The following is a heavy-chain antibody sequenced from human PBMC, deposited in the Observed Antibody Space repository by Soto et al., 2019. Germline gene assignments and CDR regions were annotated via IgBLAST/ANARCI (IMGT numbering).Heavy chain of an antibody. CDR1: GGSVSSGGYY. J-gene: IGHJ5*02. D-gene: IGHD3-22*01. Sequence: SETLSLTCTVSGGSVSSGGYYWSWTRQPPGKGLEWIGYIYYSGSANYNPSLKSRVTISIDTSRNQFSLMLRSVTAADTAVYYCARDREDRSGYYSDHWGQGTLVTVSS. CDR2: IYYSGSA. V-gene: IGHV4-61*08. CDR3: ARDREDRSGYYSDH.